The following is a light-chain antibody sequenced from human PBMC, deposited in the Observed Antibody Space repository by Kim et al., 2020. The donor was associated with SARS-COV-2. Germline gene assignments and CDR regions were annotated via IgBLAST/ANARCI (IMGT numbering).Light chain of an antibody. V-gene: IGLV2-23*01. CDR1: SSDVGSYNL. CDR2: EGS. CDR3: CSYAGSSTWV. J-gene: IGLJ3*02. Sequence: GQSITISCTGTSSDVGSYNLVSWYQQHPGKAPKLMIYEGSKRPSGVSDRFSGSKSANTASLTISGLKAEDEADYHCCSYAGSSTWVFGGGTQLTV.